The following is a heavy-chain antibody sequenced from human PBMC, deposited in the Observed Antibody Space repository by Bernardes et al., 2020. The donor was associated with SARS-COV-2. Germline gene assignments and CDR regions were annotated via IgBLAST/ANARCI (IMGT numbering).Heavy chain of an antibody. V-gene: IGHV3-73*01. CDR2: IRIKANGYAT. Sequence: GGYLRLSCAASGFTFSDSAIHWVRQASGKGLEWVGRIRIKANGYATAYAVSVKGRFTVSRDDSKNTAYLQMNSLKAEDTAVYFCTNGLDQWGQGILVTVSS. CDR1: GFTFSDSA. J-gene: IGHJ4*02. CDR3: TNGLDQ. D-gene: IGHD4-17*01.